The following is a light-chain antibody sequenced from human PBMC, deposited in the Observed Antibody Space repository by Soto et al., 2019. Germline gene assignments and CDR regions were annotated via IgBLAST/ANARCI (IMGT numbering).Light chain of an antibody. CDR1: QSVSSN. CDR3: QQYHNWPT. V-gene: IGKV3-15*01. Sequence: EIVMTQSPATLSVSPGERATLSCRASQSVSSNLAWYQQKPGQAPRLLIYGASTRATGIPARFSGSGSGTEFNLTISSLQSEDFAVYYCQQYHNWPTFGGGTKVEIK. J-gene: IGKJ4*01. CDR2: GAS.